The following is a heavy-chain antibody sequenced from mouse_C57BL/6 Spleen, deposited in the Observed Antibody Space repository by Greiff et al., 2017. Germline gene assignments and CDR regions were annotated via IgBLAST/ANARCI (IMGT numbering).Heavy chain of an antibody. CDR3: TSDGYFEYFDV. Sequence: EVQLVESGGGLVQPGGSMKISCAASGFTFSDAWMAWVRQSPEQGLEWVAEIRNKADSHATYYAESVKGRLTISRDASKSRAYLQMSSLTAEDSGIYYCTSDGYFEYFDVWGTGTTVTVSS. CDR2: IRNKADSHAT. V-gene: IGHV6-6*01. J-gene: IGHJ1*03. D-gene: IGHD2-3*01. CDR1: GFTFSDAW.